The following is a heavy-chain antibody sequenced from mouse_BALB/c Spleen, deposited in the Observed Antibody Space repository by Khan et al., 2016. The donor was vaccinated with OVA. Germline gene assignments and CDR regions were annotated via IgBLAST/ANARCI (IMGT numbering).Heavy chain of an antibody. D-gene: IGHD2-10*01. CDR2: IWSDGST. CDR1: GFSLTNSG. V-gene: IGHV2-6-1*01. J-gene: IGHJ4*01. Sequence: QVQLKESGPGLVAPSQSLSITCTISGFSLTNSGVHWVRQPPGKGLEWLVVIWSDGSTTYNSALKSRLTVDKDNSKSQVFLNMNSNQTDDTAMYFGARQPYYHYNIMDYWGQGTSVTVSS. CDR3: ARQPYYHYNIMDY.